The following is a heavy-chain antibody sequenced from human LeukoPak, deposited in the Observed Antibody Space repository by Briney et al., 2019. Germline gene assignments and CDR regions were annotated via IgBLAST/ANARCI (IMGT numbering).Heavy chain of an antibody. J-gene: IGHJ2*01. D-gene: IGHD3-22*01. V-gene: IGHV4-59*01. CDR2: IYYSGST. CDR3: ARKGYDSSGYSFFDL. Sequence: SETLSLTCTVSGGSICSYYWSWIRQPPGKGLEWIGYIYYSGSTNYNPSLKSRVTISVDTSKNQFSLKLSSVTAADTAVYYCARKGYDSSGYSFFDLWGRGTLVTVSS. CDR1: GGSICSYY.